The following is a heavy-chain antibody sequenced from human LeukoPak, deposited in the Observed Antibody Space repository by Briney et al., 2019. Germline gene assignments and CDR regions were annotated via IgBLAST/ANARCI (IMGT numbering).Heavy chain of an antibody. V-gene: IGHV1-69*13. Sequence: ASVKVSCKASGGTFSSYAISWVRQAPGQGLEWMGGIIPIFGTANYAQKFQGRVTITVDESTSTVYMELSSLRSEDTAVYYCASGKVAPNYYFGMDVWGRGTTVTVSS. D-gene: IGHD5-12*01. CDR2: IIPIFGTA. J-gene: IGHJ6*02. CDR3: ASGKVAPNYYFGMDV. CDR1: GGTFSSYA.